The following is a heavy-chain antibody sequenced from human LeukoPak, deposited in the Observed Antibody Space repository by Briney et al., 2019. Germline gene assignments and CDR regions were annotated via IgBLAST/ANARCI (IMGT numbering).Heavy chain of an antibody. V-gene: IGHV3-23*01. D-gene: IGHD2-15*01. CDR3: ATARGGY. Sequence: GGSLRLSCAASAFTFSSYAMSWVRQAPGKGVEWVSGTSTSGGSTYYADSVKGRFTISRDNSKNTLSLQMTSLRAEDTAVYYCATARGGYWGQGTLVTVSS. CDR2: TSTSGGST. CDR1: AFTFSSYA. J-gene: IGHJ4*02.